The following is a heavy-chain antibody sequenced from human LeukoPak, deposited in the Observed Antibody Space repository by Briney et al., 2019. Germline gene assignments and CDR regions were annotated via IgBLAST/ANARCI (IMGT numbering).Heavy chain of an antibody. CDR1: GFTFSSYW. Sequence: GGSLRLSCAASGFTFSSYWMSWVRQAPGKGLEWVANIKQDGSEKYYVDSVKGRFTISRDNAKNSLCLQMNSLRAEDTAMYYCARDGSVFWSGYYYMDVWGKGTTVTVSS. D-gene: IGHD3-3*01. CDR2: IKQDGSEK. J-gene: IGHJ6*03. CDR3: ARDGSVFWSGYYYMDV. V-gene: IGHV3-7*01.